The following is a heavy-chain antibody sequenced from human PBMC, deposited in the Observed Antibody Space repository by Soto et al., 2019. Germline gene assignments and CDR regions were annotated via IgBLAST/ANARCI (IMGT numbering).Heavy chain of an antibody. CDR1: GFSLDDYA. D-gene: IGHD1-7*01. J-gene: IGHJ4*02. CDR2: VSWNSGSV. Sequence: PGGSLRLSCAASGFSLDDYAMHWVRQVPGKGLEWVSSVSWNSGSVGYAASVQGRFTISRDNARNSLFLQMNSLRPEDTAFYYCAKDRNSVTNNFDLWGQGTLVTVSS. CDR3: AKDRNSVTNNFDL. V-gene: IGHV3-9*01.